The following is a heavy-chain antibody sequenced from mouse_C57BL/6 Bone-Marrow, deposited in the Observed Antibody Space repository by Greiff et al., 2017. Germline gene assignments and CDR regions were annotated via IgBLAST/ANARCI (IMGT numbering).Heavy chain of an antibody. J-gene: IGHJ3*01. V-gene: IGHV1-64*01. CDR3: ASKNSNYVVPWFAY. CDR2: IHPNSGST. Sequence: VQLQQSGAELVKPGASVKLSCKASGYTFTSYWMHWVKQRPGQGLEWIGMIHPNSGSTNYNEKFKSKATLTVDKSSSTAYMQLSSLTSEDSAVYCCASKNSNYVVPWFAYWGQGTLVTVSA. D-gene: IGHD2-5*01. CDR1: GYTFTSYW.